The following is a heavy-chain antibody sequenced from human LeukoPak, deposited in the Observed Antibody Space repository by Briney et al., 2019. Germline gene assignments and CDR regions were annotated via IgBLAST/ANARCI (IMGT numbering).Heavy chain of an antibody. CDR1: GFTFDDYA. CDR2: ISWNSGSI. J-gene: IGHJ3*02. Sequence: GGSLRLSCAASGFTFDDYAMHWVRQAPGKGLEWVSGISWNSGSIGYADSVKGRFTISRDNAKNSLYLQMNSLRAEDTALYYCAKDIGTAVAGTLGAFDIWGQGTMVTVSS. D-gene: IGHD6-19*01. CDR3: AKDIGTAVAGTLGAFDI. V-gene: IGHV3-9*01.